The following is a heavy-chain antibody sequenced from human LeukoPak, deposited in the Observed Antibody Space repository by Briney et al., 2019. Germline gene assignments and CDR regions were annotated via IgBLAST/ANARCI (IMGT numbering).Heavy chain of an antibody. D-gene: IGHD6-19*01. CDR1: GFNFNDYA. J-gene: IGHJ5*02. Sequence: GGSLRLSCAASGFNFNDYAMTWVRQAPGKGLEWVSGISGGSGNRDYGDSVKGRFTISRDNSKSTLYLQMSSLKSEDTAIYYCVVKTTPVAGTGGRLRLDPLSSWFDPWGQGTLVTVSS. V-gene: IGHV3-23*01. CDR3: VVKTTPVAGTGGRLRLDPLSSWFDP. CDR2: ISGGSGNR.